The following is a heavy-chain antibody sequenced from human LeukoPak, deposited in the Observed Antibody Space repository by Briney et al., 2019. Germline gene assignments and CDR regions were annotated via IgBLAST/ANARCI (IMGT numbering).Heavy chain of an antibody. CDR3: ARVGWGNAAAHPNWLDP. V-gene: IGHV4-34*01. CDR1: GGSFSGYY. J-gene: IGHJ5*02. CDR2: INHSGST. D-gene: IGHD6-6*01. Sequence: SETLSLTCAVYGGSFSGYYWSWIRQPPGKGLEWIGEINHSGSTNYNPSLKSRVTISIDTSKNQFSLRLNSVTAADTALYYCARVGWGNAAAHPNWLDPWGQGILVTVSS.